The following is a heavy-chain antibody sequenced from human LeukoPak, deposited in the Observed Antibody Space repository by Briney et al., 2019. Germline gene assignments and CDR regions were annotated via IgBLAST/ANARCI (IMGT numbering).Heavy chain of an antibody. D-gene: IGHD6-19*01. CDR1: GFTSDDHA. Sequence: GRSLRLSCAVSGFTSDDHAMHWVRQASGKGLEWVAGIMWRSGSTGYGDSVKGRFTISRDNAKKSLYLQMNSLRVEDTAFYYCAKDNRRHYTSGPNPDSLHWGQGALVTVSS. V-gene: IGHV3-9*02. CDR2: IMWRSGST. J-gene: IGHJ4*02. CDR3: AKDNRRHYTSGPNPDSLH.